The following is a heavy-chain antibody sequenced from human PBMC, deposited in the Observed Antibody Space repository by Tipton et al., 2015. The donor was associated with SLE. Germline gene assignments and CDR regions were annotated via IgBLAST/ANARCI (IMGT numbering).Heavy chain of an antibody. CDR1: GGSISSSSYY. CDR3: ARHRPPDSSGRGAFDI. Sequence: TLSLTCTVSGGSISSSSYYWGWIRQPPGKGLEWIGSIYYSGSTYYNPSLKSRVTISVGTSKNQFSLKLSSVTAADTAVYYCARHRPPDSSGRGAFDIWGQGTMVTVSS. V-gene: IGHV4-39*07. D-gene: IGHD6-19*01. CDR2: IYYSGST. J-gene: IGHJ3*02.